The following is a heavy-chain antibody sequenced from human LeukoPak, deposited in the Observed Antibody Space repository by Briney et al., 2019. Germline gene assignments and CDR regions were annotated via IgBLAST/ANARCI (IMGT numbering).Heavy chain of an antibody. V-gene: IGHV3-21*05. Sequence: GGSLRLSCAASGFTFTTYGMNWVRHTPGKGLQWVSYISSSSSYIYYADSVKGRFTISRDNAKNSLYLQMNSLRAEDTAVYYCARDGAYYDFWSGYYTSHWFDPWGQGTLVTVSS. CDR2: ISSSSSYI. CDR1: GFTFTTYG. CDR3: ARDGAYYDFWSGYYTSHWFDP. J-gene: IGHJ5*02. D-gene: IGHD3-3*01.